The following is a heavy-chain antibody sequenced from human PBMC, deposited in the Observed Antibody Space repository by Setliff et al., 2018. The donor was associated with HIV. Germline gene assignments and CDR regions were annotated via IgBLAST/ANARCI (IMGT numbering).Heavy chain of an antibody. CDR3: ARPRLYSNALEY. V-gene: IGHV3-23*01. D-gene: IGHD6-13*01. CDR1: GFSFVSYA. J-gene: IGHJ4*02. Sequence: GGSLRLSCAASGFSFVSYALSWVRQAPGKGLEWVSAISGGGAAKYYADSVKGRFTISRDNSKNTVYLQMNSLRPEDTAVYYCARPRLYSNALEYWGQGTLVTVSS. CDR2: ISGGGAAK.